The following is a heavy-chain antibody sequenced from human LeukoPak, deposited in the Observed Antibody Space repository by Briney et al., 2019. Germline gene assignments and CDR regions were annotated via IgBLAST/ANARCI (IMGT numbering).Heavy chain of an antibody. D-gene: IGHD2-2*01. V-gene: IGHV1-2*02. J-gene: IGHJ5*02. CDR1: GYTFTGYY. CDR2: INPNSGGT. CDR3: ATSLGVVPAATYHNWFDP. Sequence: GASVKVSCKASGYTFTGYYMHWVRQAPGQGLEWMGWINPNSGGTNYAQKFQGRVTMTEDTSTDTAYMELSSLRSEDTAVYCCATSLGVVPAATYHNWFDPWGQGTLVTVSS.